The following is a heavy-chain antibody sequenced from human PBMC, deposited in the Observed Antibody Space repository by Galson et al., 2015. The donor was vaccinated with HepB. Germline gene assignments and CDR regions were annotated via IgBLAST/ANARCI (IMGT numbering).Heavy chain of an antibody. V-gene: IGHV1-69*04. J-gene: IGHJ3*02. CDR3: ARDHMVTLAAFDI. D-gene: IGHD5-18*01. Sequence: SVKVSCKASGGTFSSYAISWVRQAPGQGLEWMGRIIPILGIANYAQKFQGRVTITADKSTSTAYMELSSLRSEDTAVYYCARDHMVTLAAFDIWGQGTMVTVSS. CDR2: IIPILGIA. CDR1: GGTFSSYA.